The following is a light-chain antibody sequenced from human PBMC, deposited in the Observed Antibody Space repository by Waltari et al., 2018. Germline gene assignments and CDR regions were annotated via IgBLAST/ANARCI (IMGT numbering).Light chain of an antibody. CDR3: TLHTTTTTV. CDR2: EVS. V-gene: IGLV2-18*01. CDR1: SSDVDNYNR. Sequence: QSALTQPPSVSGSPGQSVTISCTGTSSDVDNYNRVSWYQQPPGTAPKLIIYEVSNRPSGVPDRFSGSKSGDTASLTIAGLQAEDEADYYCTLHTTTTTVFGGGTKVTVL. J-gene: IGLJ2*01.